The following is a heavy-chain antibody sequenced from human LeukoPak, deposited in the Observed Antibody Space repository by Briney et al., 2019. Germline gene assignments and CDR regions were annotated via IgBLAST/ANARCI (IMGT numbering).Heavy chain of an antibody. J-gene: IGHJ6*03. D-gene: IGHD3-10*01. V-gene: IGHV3-20*04. CDR1: GFTFSSYE. CDR2: INWNGGST. CDR3: AREFKSVNMVRGYYYYMDV. Sequence: PGGSLRLSCAASGFTFSSYEMSWVRQAPGKGLEWVSGINWNGGSTGYADSVKGRFTISRDNAKNSLYLQMNSLRAEDTAVYYCAREFKSVNMVRGYYYYMDVWGKGTTVTVSS.